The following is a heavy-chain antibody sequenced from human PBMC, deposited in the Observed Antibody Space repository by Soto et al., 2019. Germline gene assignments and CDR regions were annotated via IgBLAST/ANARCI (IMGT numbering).Heavy chain of an antibody. V-gene: IGHV4-34*01. CDR1: GGSFIGYY. D-gene: IGHD6-13*01. J-gene: IGHJ4*02. CDR2: INHSGST. CDR3: ARDLWIAAAGT. Sequence: SETLSLTCAVYGGSFIGYYWSWIRQPPGKGLEWIGEINHSGSTNYNPSLKSRVTISVDTSKNQFSLKLSSVTAADTAVYYCARDLWIAAAGTWGQGTLVTVSS.